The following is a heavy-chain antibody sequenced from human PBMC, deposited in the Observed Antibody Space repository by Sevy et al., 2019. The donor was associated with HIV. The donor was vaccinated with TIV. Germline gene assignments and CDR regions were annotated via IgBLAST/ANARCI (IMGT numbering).Heavy chain of an antibody. CDR1: GFTFSSYE. J-gene: IGHJ4*02. CDR2: ISSDGTTI. D-gene: IGHD3-22*01. Sequence: GGSLRLSCAASGFTFSSYEMNWVRQAPGKGLEWVSYISSDGTTIYYADSVKGRFTISRDNAQNSVSLQMNSLRAEDTAVDYCARDLDDNSGYYYGAIDYWGQGTLVTVSS. CDR3: ARDLDDNSGYYYGAIDY. V-gene: IGHV3-48*03.